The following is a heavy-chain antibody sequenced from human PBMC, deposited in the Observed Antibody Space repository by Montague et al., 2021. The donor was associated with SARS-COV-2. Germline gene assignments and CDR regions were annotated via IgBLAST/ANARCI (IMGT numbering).Heavy chain of an antibody. CDR2: IDWDDDK. J-gene: IGHJ3*02. D-gene: IGHD3-9*01. V-gene: IGHV2-70*04. CDR3: ARSYYDILTNYYDALDI. CDR1: GFSLSTSGMR. Sequence: PALVKPTQTLTLTCTLSGFSLSTSGMRASWIRQPPGKALEWLARIDWDDDKFYSTSLKTRLTTSKDTSKNQVVLTMTNMDPVDTATYYCARSYYDILTNYYDALDIWGQGTMVTVSS.